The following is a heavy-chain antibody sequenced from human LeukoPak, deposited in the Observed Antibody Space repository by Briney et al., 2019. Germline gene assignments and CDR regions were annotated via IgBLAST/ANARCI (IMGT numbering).Heavy chain of an antibody. V-gene: IGHV3-30*04. CDR1: GFTFSSYA. D-gene: IGHD3-22*01. J-gene: IGHJ5*02. CDR2: ISYDGSNK. CDR3: ARDRGSGSWFDP. Sequence: GGSLRLSCAASGFTFSSYAMHWVRQAPGKGLEWVAVISYDGSNKYYADSVKGRFTISRDNSKNTLYLQMNSLRAEDTAVYYCARDRGSGSWFDPWGQGTLVTVSS.